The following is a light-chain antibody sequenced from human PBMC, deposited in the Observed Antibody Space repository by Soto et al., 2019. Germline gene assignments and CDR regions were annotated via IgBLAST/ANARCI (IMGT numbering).Light chain of an antibody. CDR2: AAS. CDR1: QSISSY. V-gene: IGKV1-39*01. CDR3: QKSYNTPRT. J-gene: IGKJ1*01. Sequence: DIQMTQSPSSLSASVGDRVTITCRASQSISSYLNWYQQKPGRAPKVLIYAASSLQSGVPSRFSGSGSGTDFTLTISSLQPEDFATYYCQKSYNTPRTFGQGTKVEIK.